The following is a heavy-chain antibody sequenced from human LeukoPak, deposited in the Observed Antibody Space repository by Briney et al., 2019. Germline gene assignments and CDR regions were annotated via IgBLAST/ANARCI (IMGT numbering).Heavy chain of an antibody. D-gene: IGHD6-19*01. V-gene: IGHV1-18*01. J-gene: IGHJ4*02. CDR2: ISAYNGNT. CDR3: ARDVSDGGWPFDY. Sequence: ASVTVSFKASVYTFTIYGISWVRQAPGQGREGMGWISAYNGNTNYAQKLQGRVTMTTDTSTSTAYMELRSLRSDDTAVYYCARDVSDGGWPFDYWGQGTLVTVSS. CDR1: VYTFTIYG.